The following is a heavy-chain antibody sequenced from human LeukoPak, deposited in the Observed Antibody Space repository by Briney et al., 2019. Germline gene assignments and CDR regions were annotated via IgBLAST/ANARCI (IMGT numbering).Heavy chain of an antibody. D-gene: IGHD2-15*01. CDR1: GFTFSSYA. V-gene: IGHV3-23*01. J-gene: IGHJ4*02. Sequence: GGSLRLSCAASGFTFSSYAMSWVRQAPGKGLEWVSAISGSGGSTYYADSVKGRFTISRDNSKNTLYLQINSLRAEDTAVYYCAKVATYCSGGSCYSSELDYWGQGTLVTVSS. CDR2: ISGSGGST. CDR3: AKVATYCSGGSCYSSELDY.